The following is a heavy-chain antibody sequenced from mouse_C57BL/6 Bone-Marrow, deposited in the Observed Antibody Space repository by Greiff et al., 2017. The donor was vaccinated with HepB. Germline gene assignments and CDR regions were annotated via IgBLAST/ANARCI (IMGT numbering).Heavy chain of an antibody. D-gene: IGHD1-1*01. J-gene: IGHJ4*01. V-gene: IGHV1-76*01. CDR3: ARDYGSSPSYAMDY. Sequence: QVQLQQSGAELVRPGASVKLSCKASGYTFTDYYINWVKQRPGQGLEWIARIYPGSGNTYYNEKFKGKATLTAEKSSSTAYMQLSSLTSEDSAVYFCARDYGSSPSYAMDYWGQGTSVTVSS. CDR2: IYPGSGNT. CDR1: GYTFTDYY.